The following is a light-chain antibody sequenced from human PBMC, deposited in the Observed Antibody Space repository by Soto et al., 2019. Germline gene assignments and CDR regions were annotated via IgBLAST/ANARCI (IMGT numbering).Light chain of an antibody. V-gene: IGKV3-15*01. CDR2: GAS. CDR3: QPYNTWLWT. J-gene: IGKJ1*01. Sequence: EVVMTQSPATLSVSPGERVTLSCRASQSINAHLAWYQQKPGQAPRLLIHGASTRATGIPARFSGSGFGTEFILTISILQSEDFAGYYCQPYNTWLWTFGQGTKVEIQ. CDR1: QSINAH.